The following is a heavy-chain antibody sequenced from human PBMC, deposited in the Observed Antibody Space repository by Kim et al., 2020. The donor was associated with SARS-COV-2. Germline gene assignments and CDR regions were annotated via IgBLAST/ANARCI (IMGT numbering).Heavy chain of an antibody. Sequence: ASVKVSCKASGYTFTSYGISWVRQAPGQGLEWMGWISAYNGNTNYAQKLQGRVTMTTDTSTSTAYMELRSLRSDDTAVYYCATFRQLYSSGSKSYYYYGMDVWGQGTTVTVSS. CDR1: GYTFTSYG. J-gene: IGHJ6*02. V-gene: IGHV1-18*01. D-gene: IGHD6-19*01. CDR3: ATFRQLYSSGSKSYYYYGMDV. CDR2: ISAYNGNT.